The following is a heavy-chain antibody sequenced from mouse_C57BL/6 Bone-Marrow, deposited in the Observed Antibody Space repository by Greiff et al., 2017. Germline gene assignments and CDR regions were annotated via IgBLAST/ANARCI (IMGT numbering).Heavy chain of an antibody. CDR1: GYTFPSYW. CDR3: ARSLTGFYAMDY. CDR2: IHPNSGST. J-gene: IGHJ4*01. V-gene: IGHV1-64*01. Sequence: QVQLQQPGAELVKPGASVKLSCKASGYTFPSYWLHWVKQRPGQGLEWIGMIHPNSGSTNYNEKFKSKATLTVDKSSSTAYMQLSSLTSEDSAVYYCARSLTGFYAMDYWGQGTSVTVSS. D-gene: IGHD4-1*01.